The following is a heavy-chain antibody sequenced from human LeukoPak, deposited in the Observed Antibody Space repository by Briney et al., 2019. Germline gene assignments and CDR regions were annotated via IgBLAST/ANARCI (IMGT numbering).Heavy chain of an antibody. V-gene: IGHV3-23*01. CDR2: ISGTGGST. Sequence: GGSLRLSCAASGFTFRSYAMSWVRQAPGKGLEYVSAISGTGGSTYYADSVKGRFTISRDSSKNTLYLEMNSLRAEDTAVYYCAKDQGNSGYYSRDAFYIWGQGTMVTVSS. CDR3: AKDQGNSGYYSRDAFYI. CDR1: GFTFRSYA. D-gene: IGHD3-22*01. J-gene: IGHJ3*02.